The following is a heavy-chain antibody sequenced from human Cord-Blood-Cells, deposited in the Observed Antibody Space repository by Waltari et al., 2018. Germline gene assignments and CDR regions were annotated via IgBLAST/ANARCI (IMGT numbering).Heavy chain of an antibody. D-gene: IGHD2-15*01. CDR3: SRGGFSVYCSGGSCYFDY. CDR1: GGSFSGYY. CDR2: INHSGST. V-gene: IGHV4-34*01. Sequence: QVQLQQWGAGLLKPLETLSLTCAGYGGSFSGYYWSWIRQPPGKGLEWIGEINHSGSTNYNQSLKSRVTISVDTSKNQGSLKVSSVSAADTTVYYCSRGGFSVYCSGGSCYFDYGGQGTLVTVSS. J-gene: IGHJ4*02.